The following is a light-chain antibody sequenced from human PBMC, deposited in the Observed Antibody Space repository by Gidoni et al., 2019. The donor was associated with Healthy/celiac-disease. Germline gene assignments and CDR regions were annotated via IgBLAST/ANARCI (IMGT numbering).Light chain of an antibody. CDR2: WAP. J-gene: IGKJ1*01. Sequence: DIVMTQSPDSLAVSLGERATINCKSSQSVLYSSNNKNYLAWYQQKPGQPPKLLIYWAPTRESGVPDRFSGSGSGTDFTLTINSLQAEDVAVYYCQQYYSTPQTFXXXTKVEIK. V-gene: IGKV4-1*01. CDR3: QQYYSTPQT. CDR1: QSVLYSSNNKNY.